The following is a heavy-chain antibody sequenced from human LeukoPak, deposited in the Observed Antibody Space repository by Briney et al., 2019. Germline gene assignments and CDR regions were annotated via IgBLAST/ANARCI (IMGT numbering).Heavy chain of an antibody. CDR3: ARGFSGSGSYFYYMDV. D-gene: IGHD3-10*01. V-gene: IGHV4-34*01. Sequence: PSETLSLTCAVYGGSFSGYYWSWIRQPPGKGLGWIGEITHSGSTNYNPSLKSRVTISVDTSKNQFSLKLSSVTAADTAVYYCARGFSGSGSYFYYMDVWGKGTTVTVSS. J-gene: IGHJ6*03. CDR2: ITHSGST. CDR1: GGSFSGYY.